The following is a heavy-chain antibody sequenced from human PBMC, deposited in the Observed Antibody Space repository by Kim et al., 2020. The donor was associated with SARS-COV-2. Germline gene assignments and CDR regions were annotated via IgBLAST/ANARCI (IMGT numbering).Heavy chain of an antibody. Sequence: SETLSLTCAVYGGSFSGYYWSWIRQPPGKGLEWIGEINHSGSTNYNPSLKSRVTISVDTSKNQFSLKLSSVTAADTAVYYCALGYCSGGSCYGLDYWGQGTLVTVSS. CDR3: ALGYCSGGSCYGLDY. CDR1: GGSFSGYY. V-gene: IGHV4-34*01. CDR2: INHSGST. J-gene: IGHJ4*02. D-gene: IGHD2-15*01.